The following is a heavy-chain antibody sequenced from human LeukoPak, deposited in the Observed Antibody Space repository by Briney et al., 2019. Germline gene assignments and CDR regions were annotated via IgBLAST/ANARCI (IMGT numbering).Heavy chain of an antibody. CDR2: ISSSSSYI. CDR3: ARLYCSSISFYSI. J-gene: IGHJ4*02. D-gene: IGHD2-2*01. CDR1: GFTFSSCT. V-gene: IGHV3-21*01. Sequence: NAGGSLRLSCAASGFTFSSCTMNWVRQAPGKGLEWVSSISSSSSYIYYADSVKGRFTISRDNAKNSLYLQMNSLRAEDTAVYYCARLYCSSISFYSIWGQGTLVTVSS.